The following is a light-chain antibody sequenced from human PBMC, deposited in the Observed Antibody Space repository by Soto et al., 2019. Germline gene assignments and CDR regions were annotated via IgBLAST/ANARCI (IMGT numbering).Light chain of an antibody. CDR1: QFVSSRY. CDR2: GAS. CDR3: QQYGSSPIT. J-gene: IGKJ5*01. V-gene: IGKV3-20*01. Sequence: TQSPSILSLSPGESATLLCRASQFVSSRYLAWYQQKPGQAPRLLIYGASIRATGIPDRFSGSGSGTDFTLTITPLEPEDFAVYFCQQYGSSPITFGEGTRLEIK.